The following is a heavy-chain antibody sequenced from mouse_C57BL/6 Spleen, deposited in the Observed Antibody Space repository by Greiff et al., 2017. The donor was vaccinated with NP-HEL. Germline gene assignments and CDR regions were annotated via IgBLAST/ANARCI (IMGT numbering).Heavy chain of an antibody. Sequence: QVHVKQPGAELVKPGASVKMSCKASGYTFTSYWITWVKQRPGQGLEWIGDIYPGSGSTNYNEKFKSKATLTVDTSSSTAYTQLSSLTSEDSAVYYCAGYGGYAMDYWGQGTSVTVSS. D-gene: IGHD2-2*01. CDR3: AGYGGYAMDY. J-gene: IGHJ4*01. CDR2: IYPGSGST. V-gene: IGHV1-55*01. CDR1: GYTFTSYW.